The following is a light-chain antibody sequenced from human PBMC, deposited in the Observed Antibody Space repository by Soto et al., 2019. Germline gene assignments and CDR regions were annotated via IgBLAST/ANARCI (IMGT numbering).Light chain of an antibody. CDR1: SSDVGSYNL. V-gene: IGLV2-23*01. CDR3: CSYAGSSTDVV. J-gene: IGLJ2*01. CDR2: EGS. Sequence: QSALTQPASVSGSPGQSITISCTGTSSDVGSYNLVSWYQQHPGKAPKLMIYEGSKRPSGVSNRFSGFKSGNTASLTISWLQAEDEADYYCCSYAGSSTDVVFGGGTKLTVL.